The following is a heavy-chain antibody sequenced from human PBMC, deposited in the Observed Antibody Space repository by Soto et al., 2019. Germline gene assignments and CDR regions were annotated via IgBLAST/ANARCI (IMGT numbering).Heavy chain of an antibody. CDR1: GYTFTSYG. CDR2: ISAYNGNT. J-gene: IGHJ6*02. V-gene: IGHV1-18*04. D-gene: IGHD2-2*01. CDR3: AGDLAPAAVKGSYYYGFDV. Sequence: ASVKVSCKASGYTFTSYGISWVRQAPGQGLEWMGWISAYNGNTNYAQKLQGRVTMTTDTSTSTAYMELRSLRSDDTAVYYCAGDLAPAAVKGSYYYGFDVWGQGTRVTVYS.